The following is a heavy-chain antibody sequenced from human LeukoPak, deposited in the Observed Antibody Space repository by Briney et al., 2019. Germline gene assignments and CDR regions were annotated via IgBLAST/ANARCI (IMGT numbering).Heavy chain of an antibody. D-gene: IGHD3-22*01. Sequence: PSETLSLTCAVYGGSFSGYYWSWIRQPPGKGLEWIGEINHSGSTNYNPSLKSRVTISVDTSKNQFSLKLSSVTAEDTAVYYCARDPTYYYDSSGYYYVTFFDYWGQGTLVTVSS. V-gene: IGHV4-34*01. CDR1: GGSFSGYY. CDR2: INHSGST. J-gene: IGHJ4*02. CDR3: ARDPTYYYDSSGYYYVTFFDY.